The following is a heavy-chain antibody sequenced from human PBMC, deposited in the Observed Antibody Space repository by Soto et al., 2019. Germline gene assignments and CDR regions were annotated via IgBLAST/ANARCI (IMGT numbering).Heavy chain of an antibody. CDR2: ISSDGTDK. V-gene: IGHV3-30-3*01. CDR3: ARISSLLSLSRPDY. J-gene: IGHJ4*02. D-gene: IGHD3-16*01. CDR1: GFTFMSYA. Sequence: GGSLRLSCAASGFTFMSYAMHWVRQAPGKGPEWVASISSDGTDKYYADSVKGRFTLSRDNSKKTVYLQMNSLRVDDTAVYYCARISSLLSLSRPDYWGQGTLVTVSS.